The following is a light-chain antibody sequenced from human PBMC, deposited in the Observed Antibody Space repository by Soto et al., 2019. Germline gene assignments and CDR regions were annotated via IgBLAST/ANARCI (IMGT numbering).Light chain of an antibody. CDR2: GAS. CDR3: QQYGSSPFT. CDR1: QSVSSSF. J-gene: IGKJ5*01. Sequence: EIVLTQSPGTLSLSPGERATLSCRASQSVSSSFLAWYQQKPDQAPRLLIYGASIRATGIPDRFSGSGSGTDFTLTISRLEPEDVAVYYCQQYGSSPFTFGQGTRLEIK. V-gene: IGKV3-20*01.